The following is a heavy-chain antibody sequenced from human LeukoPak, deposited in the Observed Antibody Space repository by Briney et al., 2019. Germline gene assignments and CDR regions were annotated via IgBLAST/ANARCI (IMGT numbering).Heavy chain of an antibody. Sequence: SETLSLTCSVSGGSISNYYWSWIRQPPGKGLEWIGYIYYTGSTSYNPSLKGRVTISIDTSKNQFSLKLSSVTAADTAMYYCARGYRGYYGSGSYYYMDVWGKGTTVTVSS. D-gene: IGHD3-10*01. J-gene: IGHJ6*03. CDR1: GGSISNYY. CDR2: IYYTGST. V-gene: IGHV4-59*01. CDR3: ARGYRGYYGSGSYYYMDV.